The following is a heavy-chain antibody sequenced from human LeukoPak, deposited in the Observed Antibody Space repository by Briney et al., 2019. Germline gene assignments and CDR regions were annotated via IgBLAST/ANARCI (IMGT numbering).Heavy chain of an antibody. CDR1: GFTFSSYA. V-gene: IGHV3-30-3*01. Sequence: GRSLRLSCAASGFTFSSYAIHWVRQGPGKGLEWVAVISFDGNNKYCADSVKGRFTISRDNSKNTLYLQMNSLRVEDTAVYYCGKDYRGNSVYYGMDVWGQGTTGTVSS. D-gene: IGHD4-23*01. CDR2: ISFDGNNK. J-gene: IGHJ6*02. CDR3: GKDYRGNSVYYGMDV.